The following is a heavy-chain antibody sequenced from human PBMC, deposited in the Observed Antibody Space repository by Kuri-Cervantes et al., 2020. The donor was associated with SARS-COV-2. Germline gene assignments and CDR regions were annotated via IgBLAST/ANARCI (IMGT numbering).Heavy chain of an antibody. CDR1: GFTFSSYS. Sequence: GGSLRLSCAASGFTFSSYSMNWVRRAPGKGLEWVSSISSSSSYIYYADSVKGRFTISRDNAKNSLYLQMNSLRAEDTAVYYCARDRVIETNDAFDIWGQGTMVTVSS. CDR3: ARDRVIETNDAFDI. CDR2: ISSSSSYI. V-gene: IGHV3-21*01. J-gene: IGHJ3*02. D-gene: IGHD2-21*01.